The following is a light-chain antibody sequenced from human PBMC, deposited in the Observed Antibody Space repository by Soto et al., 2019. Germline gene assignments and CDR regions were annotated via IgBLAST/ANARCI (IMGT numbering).Light chain of an antibody. CDR1: QSISSW. V-gene: IGKV1-5*01. CDR3: QQYDNYKPLT. CDR2: DAS. J-gene: IGKJ4*01. Sequence: IQMTQSPSTLSASVVYRVSITFLSSQSISSWLAWYQQKPGKAPKLLIFDASSLESGTPSRFSGRRSGTQFTLTINGLQPDDFATYYCQQYDNYKPLTFGGGTKVDIK.